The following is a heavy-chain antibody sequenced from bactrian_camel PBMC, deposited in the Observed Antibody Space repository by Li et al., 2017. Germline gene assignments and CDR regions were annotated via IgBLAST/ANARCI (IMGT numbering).Heavy chain of an antibody. CDR3: SKGSLQEATLE. J-gene: IGHJ4*01. V-gene: IGHV3S55*01. Sequence: HVQLVESGGGSVQVGGSLRLSCVASGDTAACLGWYRQAPGKKCEQVATISSDGTTYYVDSVKGRFTISRDNAKNTLYLELNTVKTEDTAMYYCSKGSLQEATLERGQGTQVTVS. D-gene: IGHD4*01. CDR1: GDTAAC. CDR2: ISSDGTT.